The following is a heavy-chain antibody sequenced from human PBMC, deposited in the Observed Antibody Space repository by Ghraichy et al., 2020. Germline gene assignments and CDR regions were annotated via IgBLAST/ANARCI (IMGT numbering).Heavy chain of an antibody. CDR1: GGSISSYY. J-gene: IGHJ6*02. CDR3: GRAGGYSSPTTV. D-gene: IGHD6-13*01. Sequence: SETLSLTCTVSGGSISSYYWSWIRQPPGKGLEWIGYIYYSGTTNYNPSLKSRVTISVDTSKNQFSLNLSSVTAADTAVYFCGRAGGYSSPTTVWGQGTTVTVSS. V-gene: IGHV4-59*01. CDR2: IYYSGTT.